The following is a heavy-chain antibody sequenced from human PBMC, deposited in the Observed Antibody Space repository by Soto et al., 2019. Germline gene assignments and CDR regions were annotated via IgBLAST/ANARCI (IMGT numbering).Heavy chain of an antibody. Sequence: LETLSVNCTVCGGSVSRGSSYWHSTRQPPGKGLEWIGYIHDSGRTNYNPSLESRISISLDTSRNHFSLRLRSVTAADTAVYFCARGLAAWGQGILVTVSS. J-gene: IGHJ5*02. CDR2: IHDSGRT. CDR1: GGSVSRGSSY. V-gene: IGHV4-61*01. CDR3: ARGLAA.